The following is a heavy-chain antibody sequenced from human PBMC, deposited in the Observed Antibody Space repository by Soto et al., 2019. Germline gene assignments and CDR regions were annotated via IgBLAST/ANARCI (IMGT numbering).Heavy chain of an antibody. CDR1: GGTFSSYA. V-gene: IGHV1-69*01. CDR2: IIPIFGTA. Sequence: QVQLVQSGAEVKKPGSSVKVSCKASGGTFSSYAISWVRQAPGQGLEWMGGIIPIFGTANYAQKLQGRVTITADESTSTDYMELSSLRSEDTAVYYCARRIHSSAGSLRAFDIWGQGTMVTVSS. CDR3: ARRIHSSAGSLRAFDI. J-gene: IGHJ3*02. D-gene: IGHD6-19*01.